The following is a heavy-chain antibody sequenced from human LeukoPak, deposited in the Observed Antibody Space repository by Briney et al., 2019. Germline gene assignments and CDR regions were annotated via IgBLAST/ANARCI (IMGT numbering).Heavy chain of an antibody. CDR2: IRSGGTT. Sequence: GGSLRLSCRTSGFTFGDYGMSWFRQAPGKGLEWVGFIRSGGTTEYAASVKGRFTISRDDSQSIAYLQMNSLRAEDTAMYYCARGALLKYQLAIDYWGLGTLVTVPS. D-gene: IGHD2-2*01. CDR1: GFTFGDYG. V-gene: IGHV3-49*03. CDR3: ARGALLKYQLAIDY. J-gene: IGHJ4*02.